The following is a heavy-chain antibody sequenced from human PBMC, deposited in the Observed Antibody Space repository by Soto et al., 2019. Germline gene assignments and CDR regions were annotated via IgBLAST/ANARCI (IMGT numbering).Heavy chain of an antibody. D-gene: IGHD3-10*01. CDR2: IYYSGST. J-gene: IGHJ5*02. CDR3: ARDYASDWFDP. Sequence: QLQLQESGPGLVKPSETLSLTCTVSGGSISSSSYYWGWIRQPPGKGLEWIGIIYYSGSTYYNPSLNSRVAISVDKSKNHFSLKLSSVTTADTAVYYCARDYASDWFDPWGQGTLVIVSS. CDR1: GGSISSSSYY. V-gene: IGHV4-39*02.